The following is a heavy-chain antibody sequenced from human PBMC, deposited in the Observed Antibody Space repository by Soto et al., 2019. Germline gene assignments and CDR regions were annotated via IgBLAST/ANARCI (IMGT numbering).Heavy chain of an antibody. CDR3: AREEYSSSFDY. CDR2: ISSSSSTI. D-gene: IGHD6-6*01. V-gene: IGHV3-48*01. CDR1: GFTFSSYS. J-gene: IGHJ4*02. Sequence: EVQLVESGGGLVQPGGSLRLSCAASGFTFSSYSMNWVRQAPGKGLEWVSYISSSSSTIYYADSVKGRFTISRDNAKNSLYLQMNSLRAEDTDVYYCAREEYSSSFDYWGQGTLVTVSS.